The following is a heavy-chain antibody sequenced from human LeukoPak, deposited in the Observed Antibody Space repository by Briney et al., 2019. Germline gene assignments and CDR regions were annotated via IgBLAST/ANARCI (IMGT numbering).Heavy chain of an antibody. CDR2: INAGNGHT. D-gene: IGHD2-21*01. V-gene: IGHV1-3*01. CDR1: GYTFSNYA. CDR3: ARGIWSARTVDYYLDY. J-gene: IGHJ4*02. Sequence: GASVKVSCKASGYTFSNYAIHWVRQAPGQRFEWMRWINAGNGHTKYSQNFQGRVTITRDSSASTAYMELSSLTSEDTAVYYCARGIWSARTVDYYLDYWGQGTLVTVSS.